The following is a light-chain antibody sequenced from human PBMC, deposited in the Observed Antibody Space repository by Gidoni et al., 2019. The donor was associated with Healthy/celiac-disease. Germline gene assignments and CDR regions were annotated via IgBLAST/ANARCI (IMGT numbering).Light chain of an antibody. CDR2: WAS. Sequence: DIVVTQSPDSLAASLGERATINCKSSQSVLYSSNNKNYLAWYQQKPGQPPKLLIYWASTRESGVPDRFSGSGSGTDFTLTISSLQAEDVALYYCQQYYSTPLTFGPGTKVDIK. J-gene: IGKJ3*01. V-gene: IGKV4-1*01. CDR3: QQYYSTPLT. CDR1: QSVLYSSNNKNY.